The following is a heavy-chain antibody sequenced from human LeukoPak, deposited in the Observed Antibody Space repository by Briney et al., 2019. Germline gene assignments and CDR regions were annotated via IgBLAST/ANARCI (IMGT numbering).Heavy chain of an antibody. CDR1: GGSFSGYY. CDR2: INHSGST. V-gene: IGHV4-34*01. J-gene: IGHJ4*02. D-gene: IGHD3-10*01. CDR3: ARRPYYYGSGSYYNGYYFDY. Sequence: SETLSLTCAVYGGSFSGYYWSWIRQPPGKGLEWSGEINHSGSTNYNPSLESRVTISVDTSKNQFSLKLSSVTAADTAVYYCARRPYYYGSGSYYNGYYFDYWGQGTLVTVSS.